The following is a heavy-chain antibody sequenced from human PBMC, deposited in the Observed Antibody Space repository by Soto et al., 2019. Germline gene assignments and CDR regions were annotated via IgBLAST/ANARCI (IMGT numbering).Heavy chain of an antibody. CDR3: ARSVYSGYELGWVDV. CDR2: INHSGST. V-gene: IGHV4-34*01. J-gene: IGHJ6*04. Sequence: QVQLQQWGAGLLKPSETLSLTCAVYGGSFSGYYWSWIRQPPGKGLEWIGEINHSGSTNYNPSLKSRVTISVDTSKNQFSLKLSSVTAAATAVYYCARSVYSGYELGWVDVWGKGTTVTVSS. CDR1: GGSFSGYY. D-gene: IGHD5-12*01.